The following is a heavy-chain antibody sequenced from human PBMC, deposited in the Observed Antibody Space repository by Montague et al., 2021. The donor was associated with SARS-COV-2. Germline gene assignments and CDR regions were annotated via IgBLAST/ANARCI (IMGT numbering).Heavy chain of an antibody. J-gene: IGHJ4*02. CDR2: IYYSGST. Sequence: SETLSLTCTVSGGSISSYYWSWIRQPPGKGLEWTGYIYYSGSTNYNPSLKSRVTISVDTSKNQFSLKLTSVTAADTAVYYCARGRDGYYPRSALFDYWGQGTLVTVSS. CDR3: ARGRDGYYPRSALFDY. D-gene: IGHD3-22*01. CDR1: GGSISSYY. V-gene: IGHV4-59*01.